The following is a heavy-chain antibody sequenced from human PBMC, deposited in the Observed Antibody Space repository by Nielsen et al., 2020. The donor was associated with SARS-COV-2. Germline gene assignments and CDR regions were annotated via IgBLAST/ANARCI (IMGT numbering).Heavy chain of an antibody. J-gene: IGHJ6*02. CDR3: ARVPLVETSWDHNALDV. CDR1: GGTFRSDA. CDR2: IVPIVDIR. V-gene: IGHV1-69*04. Sequence: SVKVSCKASGGTFRSDAISWVRQAPGQGLEWMGRIVPIVDIRNYAQKFQDRLTIIADKSTSTVYLEVSSLRSEDSAVYYCARVPLVETSWDHNALDVWGQGTTVTVSS. D-gene: IGHD5-24*01.